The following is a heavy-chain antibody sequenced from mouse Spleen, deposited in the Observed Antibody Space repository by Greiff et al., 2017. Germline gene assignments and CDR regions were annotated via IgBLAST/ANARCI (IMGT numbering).Heavy chain of an antibody. Sequence: VQLKESGPELVKPGDSVKISCKASGYSFTGYFMNWVMQSHGKSLEWIGRINPYNGDTFYNQKFKGKATLTVDKSSSTAHMELRSLTSEDSAVYYCARGGYDGRDYWGQGTTLTVSS. CDR1: GYSFTGYF. CDR3: ARGGYDGRDY. CDR2: INPYNGDT. D-gene: IGHD2-1*01. V-gene: IGHV1-20*01. J-gene: IGHJ2*01.